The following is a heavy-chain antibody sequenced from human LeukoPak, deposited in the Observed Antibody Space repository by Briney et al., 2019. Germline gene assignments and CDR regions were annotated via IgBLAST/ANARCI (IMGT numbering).Heavy chain of an antibody. CDR1: GGSISSYY. J-gene: IGHJ2*01. CDR3: ARDRSSRTTVTTRYFDL. CDR2: IYTSGST. V-gene: IGHV4-4*07. D-gene: IGHD4-17*01. Sequence: AETLSLTCTVSGGSISSYYWSWIRQPAGKGLEWIGRIYTSGSTNYNPSLKSRVTMSVDTSKNQSSLKLSSVTAAHTAVYYCARDRSSRTTVTTRYFDLWGRGTLVTVSS.